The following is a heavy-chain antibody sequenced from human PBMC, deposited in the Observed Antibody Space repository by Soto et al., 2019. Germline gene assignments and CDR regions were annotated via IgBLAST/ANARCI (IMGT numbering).Heavy chain of an antibody. D-gene: IGHD6-25*01. CDR3: ARGYASGWPNAFDF. CDR1: GGSISSGGYS. CDR2: IYYSGST. Sequence: SETLSLTCAVSGGSISSGGYSWSWIRQPPGKGLEWIGYIYYSGSTYSNPSLKSRITLSVDRSKNQFSLKLTSVTAADTAVYYCARGYASGWPNAFDFWGQGALVTVSS. V-gene: IGHV4-30-2*01. J-gene: IGHJ4*02.